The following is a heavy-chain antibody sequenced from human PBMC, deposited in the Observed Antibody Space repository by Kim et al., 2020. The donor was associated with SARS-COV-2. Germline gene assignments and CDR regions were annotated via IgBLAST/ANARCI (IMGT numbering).Heavy chain of an antibody. J-gene: IGHJ4*02. D-gene: IGHD5-12*01. Sequence: VKGRFTITRDNSKHTLYLQMNSLRAEDTAVYYCAKDFPWGDSGYDPGRDYWGQGTLVTVSS. V-gene: IGHV3-30*02. CDR3: AKDFPWGDSGYDPGRDY.